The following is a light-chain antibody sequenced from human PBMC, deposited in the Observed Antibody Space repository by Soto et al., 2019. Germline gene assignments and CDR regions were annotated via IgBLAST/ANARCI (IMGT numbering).Light chain of an antibody. CDR1: QEITSF. Sequence: DIQVTQSPLYLSASVGDRVTITCRASQEITSFVAWYQQQPEKAPKLLIFATSRLQTGVPSRLSGSGYGTELTITISSMQNEDFATYYCQQVHSFTLTFGPGTKVDIK. CDR2: ATS. V-gene: IGKV1-9*01. CDR3: QQVHSFTLT. J-gene: IGKJ3*01.